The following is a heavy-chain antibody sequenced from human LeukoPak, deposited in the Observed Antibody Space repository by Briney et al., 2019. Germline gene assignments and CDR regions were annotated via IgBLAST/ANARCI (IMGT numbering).Heavy chain of an antibody. Sequence: SETLSPTCTVAGGSISSSGYHWAWIRQPPGKGLEWVANIYYSRSTFHTFYNPSLRSRVTISVDGDTSKNQFSLQLSSVTAADTAVYYCARYSDGSGWAAFDTWGQGTVATVSS. J-gene: IGHJ3*02. CDR1: GGSISSSGYH. V-gene: IGHV4-39*01. D-gene: IGHD3-22*01. CDR3: ARYSDGSGWAAFDT. CDR2: IYYSRSTFHT.